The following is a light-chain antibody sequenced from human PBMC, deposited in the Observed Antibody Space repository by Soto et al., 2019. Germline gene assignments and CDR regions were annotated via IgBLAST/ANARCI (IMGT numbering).Light chain of an antibody. CDR3: SSYTSSSTLVV. CDR1: SSDVGGYNY. CDR2: EVS. V-gene: IGLV2-14*01. J-gene: IGLJ2*01. Sequence: QSALTQPASVSGSPGQSITISCTGTSSDVGGYNYVSWYQQHPGKAPKLMIYEVSNRPSGVSNRFSGSKSDNTASLTISGLQAEDVADYYCSSYTSSSTLVVFGGGTKVTVL.